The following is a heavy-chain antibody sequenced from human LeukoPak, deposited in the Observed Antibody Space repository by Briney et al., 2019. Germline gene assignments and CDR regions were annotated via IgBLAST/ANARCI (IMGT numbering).Heavy chain of an antibody. CDR1: GTGSIISGGHY. Sequence: SETLSLTCTVSGTGSIISGGHYWSWIRQHPGKGLEWLGYIYYSGSTYYNPSLKSRLSISVDTSKNQLSLNLNSVTAADTAVYHCARLLYSYGPKPNYFDYWGQGTLVTVSS. D-gene: IGHD5-18*01. CDR3: ARLLYSYGPKPNYFDY. CDR2: IYYSGST. J-gene: IGHJ4*02. V-gene: IGHV4-31*03.